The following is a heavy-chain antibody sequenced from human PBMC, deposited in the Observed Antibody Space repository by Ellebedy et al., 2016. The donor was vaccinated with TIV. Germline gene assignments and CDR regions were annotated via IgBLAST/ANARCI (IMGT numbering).Heavy chain of an antibody. D-gene: IGHD2-2*01. CDR3: AGGRWVVPAAEPFDY. CDR1: GYTFTSYG. CDR2: ISAYNGNT. V-gene: IGHV1-18*04. J-gene: IGHJ4*02. Sequence: AASVKVSCKASGYTFTSYGISWVRQAPGQGLEWMRWISAYNGNTNYAQKLQGRVTMTTDTSTSTAYMELRSLRSDDTAVYYCAGGRWVVPAAEPFDYWGQGTLVTVSS.